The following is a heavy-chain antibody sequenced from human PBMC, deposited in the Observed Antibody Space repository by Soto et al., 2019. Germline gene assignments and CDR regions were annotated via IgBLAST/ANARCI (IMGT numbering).Heavy chain of an antibody. CDR1: GFTFSSYS. Sequence: EVHLVESGGGLVKPGGSLRLSCAASGFTFSSYSMNWVRQSPGKGLEWVSSISSSSSYIYYADSVKGRFTISRDNAKNSLYLQMNSLRAEDTAVYYCARAPYYYDSSAYLAYWGQGTLVTVSS. CDR3: ARAPYYYDSSAYLAY. J-gene: IGHJ4*02. V-gene: IGHV3-21*01. D-gene: IGHD3-22*01. CDR2: ISSSSSYI.